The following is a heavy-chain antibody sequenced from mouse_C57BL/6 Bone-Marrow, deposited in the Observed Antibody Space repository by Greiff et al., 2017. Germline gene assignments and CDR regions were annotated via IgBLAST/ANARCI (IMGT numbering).Heavy chain of an antibody. V-gene: IGHV1-81*01. D-gene: IGHD2-5*01. J-gene: IGHJ3*01. CDR2: IYPRSGNT. Sequence: QVQLQQSGAELARPGASVKLSCKASGYTFTSYGISWVKQRTGQGLEWIGEIYPRSGNTYYNEKFKGKATLTADKSSSTAYMELRSLTSEDSAVYFCARSYINCFWFAYWGQGTLVTVSA. CDR3: ARSYINCFWFAY. CDR1: GYTFTSYG.